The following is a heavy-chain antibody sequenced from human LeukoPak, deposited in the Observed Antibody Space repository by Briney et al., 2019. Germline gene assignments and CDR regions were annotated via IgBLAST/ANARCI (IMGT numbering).Heavy chain of an antibody. D-gene: IGHD4-17*01. Sequence: RPSETLSLTCSVSGDSISSARYYWSWIRQPAGKGLEWIGRIYTSGSTDYNPSLKSRVTISVDTSKNQFSLKLSSVTAAETAVYYCAREREGSYGYLDYWGQGTLVTVSS. V-gene: IGHV4-61*02. J-gene: IGHJ4*02. CDR2: IYTSGST. CDR3: AREREGSYGYLDY. CDR1: GDSISSARYY.